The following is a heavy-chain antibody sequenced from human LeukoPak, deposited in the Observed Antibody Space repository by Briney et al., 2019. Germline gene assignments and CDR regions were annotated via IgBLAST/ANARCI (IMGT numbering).Heavy chain of an antibody. CDR1: GGTFNNSA. D-gene: IGHD4-17*01. CDR3: ARDVHGDYGSGWFDP. Sequence: SVKVSCKTSGGTFNNSAISWVGQAPGQGLERVGGIIPLFGTPGYAQNFQGRVTITKDESTRTVYLELTSLTSDDTAVHYCARDVHGDYGSGWFDPWGQGTLVSVSS. V-gene: IGHV1-69*05. CDR2: IIPLFGTP. J-gene: IGHJ5*02.